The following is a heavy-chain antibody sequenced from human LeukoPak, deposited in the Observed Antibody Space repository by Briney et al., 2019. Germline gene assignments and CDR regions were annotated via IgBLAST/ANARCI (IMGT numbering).Heavy chain of an antibody. CDR2: ISYDVGKK. CDR3: AKDSGQWLVQGFFDY. Sequence: GGSLRPSCAASGFTFSSYGMHWVRQAPGKGLEWVAVISYDVGKKYYADSVRGRFTISRDNSKNTLYLQMNSLRAEDTAVYYCAKDSGQWLVQGFFDYWGQGTLVTVSS. J-gene: IGHJ4*02. V-gene: IGHV3-30*18. CDR1: GFTFSSYG. D-gene: IGHD6-19*01.